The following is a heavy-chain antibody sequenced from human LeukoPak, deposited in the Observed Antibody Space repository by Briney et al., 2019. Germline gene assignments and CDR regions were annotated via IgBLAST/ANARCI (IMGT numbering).Heavy chain of an antibody. Sequence: GGSLRLSCTVSGFTFGNYAMTWVRQGPGKGLESVSSASTDGTPYYANSVKGRFTISRDNSKNTLYLQMNSLRAEDTAVYYCARHDRIQLWLLLDYWGRGTLVTVSS. CDR1: GFTFGNYA. CDR2: ASTDGTP. V-gene: IGHV3-23*01. J-gene: IGHJ4*02. D-gene: IGHD5-18*01. CDR3: ARHDRIQLWLLLDY.